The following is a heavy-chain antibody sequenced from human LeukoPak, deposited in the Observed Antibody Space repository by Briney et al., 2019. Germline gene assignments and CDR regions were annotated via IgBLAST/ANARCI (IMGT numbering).Heavy chain of an antibody. D-gene: IGHD3-16*02. CDR2: VRNKGDGGTT. CDR1: GFTFGNYA. Sequence: GGSLRLSCTASGFTFGNYAMSWFRQAPGKGLEWIGSVRNKGDGGTTEYAASVEGRFIISRDDSKSIAYLQMDSLKTEDTAVYYCARGGYQFEHWGQGTLVTVSS. CDR3: ARGGYQFEH. V-gene: IGHV3-49*03. J-gene: IGHJ1*01.